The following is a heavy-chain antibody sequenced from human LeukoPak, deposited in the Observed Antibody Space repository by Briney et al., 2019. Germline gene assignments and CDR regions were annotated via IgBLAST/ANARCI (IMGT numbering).Heavy chain of an antibody. CDR2: IYYSGST. CDR1: GGSISSHY. D-gene: IGHD2-21*02. CDR3: ARAGGDPHYYYYYYMDV. Sequence: SETLSLTCTVSGGSISSHYWRWIRQPPGKGLERIGYIYYSGSTNYNPPLKSRVTISVDTSKNQFSLKLTSVAAADTSVYYCARAGGDPHYYYYYYMDVWGKGTLVTVSS. V-gene: IGHV4-59*11. J-gene: IGHJ6*03.